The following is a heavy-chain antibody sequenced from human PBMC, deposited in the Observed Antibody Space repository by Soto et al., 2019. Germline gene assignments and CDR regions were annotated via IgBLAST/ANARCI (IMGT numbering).Heavy chain of an antibody. D-gene: IGHD3-9*01. J-gene: IGHJ4*02. CDR1: GYTFTSYG. CDR3: ARCDILTGYYTDTGFDY. CDR2: ISAYNGNT. V-gene: IGHV1-18*01. Sequence: ASVKVSCKASGYTFTSYGISWVRQAPGQGLEWMGWISAYNGNTNYAQKLQGRVTMTTDTSTSTAYMELRSLRFDDTAVYYCARCDILTGYYTDTGFDYWGKGTLVTVSS.